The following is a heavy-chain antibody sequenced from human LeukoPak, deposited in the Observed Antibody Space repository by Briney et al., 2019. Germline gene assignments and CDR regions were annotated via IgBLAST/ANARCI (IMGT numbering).Heavy chain of an antibody. V-gene: IGHV4-39*01. Sequence: SETLSLTCTVSGGSISSSSYYWGWIRQPPGKGLDWIGSIYYSGSTYYNPSLKSRVTISVDTSKNQFSLKLSSVTAADTAVYYCARGWELLNDAFDIWGQGTMVTVSS. CDR1: GGSISSSSYY. D-gene: IGHD1-26*01. CDR3: ARGWELLNDAFDI. J-gene: IGHJ3*02. CDR2: IYYSGST.